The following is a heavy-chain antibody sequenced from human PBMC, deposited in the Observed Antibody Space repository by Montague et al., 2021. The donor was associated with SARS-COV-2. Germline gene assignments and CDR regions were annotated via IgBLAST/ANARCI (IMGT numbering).Heavy chain of an antibody. Sequence: SETLSLTCTVSGGSVNSGSYSWDWIRQPPGKGLEWIGGIHYSGSTSYNPSLKSRVTISIDTSKNHFSLRVNSVTAADSAVYFCARRPGDSYYVFWSGGFDIWGQGTMVTVS. CDR3: ARRPGDSYYVFWSGGFDI. V-gene: IGHV4-39*01. CDR1: GGSVNSGSYS. J-gene: IGHJ3*02. CDR2: IHYSGST. D-gene: IGHD3-3*01.